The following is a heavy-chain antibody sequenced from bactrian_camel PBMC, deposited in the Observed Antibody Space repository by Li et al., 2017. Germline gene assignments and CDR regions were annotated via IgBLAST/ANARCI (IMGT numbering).Heavy chain of an antibody. Sequence: QVQLVESGGGSVQPGGSLNLYCATSGYTKCMAWFRQVPGREREAVASIAMDGSTSYIDSVKGRFTISHDVAKNILYLDMKNLKPDDTAMYYCAADRCTYWPNYNRLWGQGTQVTVS. D-gene: IGHD2*01. CDR2: IAMDGST. J-gene: IGHJ4*01. CDR3: AADRCTYWPNYNRL. CDR1: GYTKC. V-gene: IGHV3S53*01.